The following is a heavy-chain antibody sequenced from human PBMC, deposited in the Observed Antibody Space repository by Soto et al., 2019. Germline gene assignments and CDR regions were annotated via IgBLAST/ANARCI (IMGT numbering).Heavy chain of an antibody. V-gene: IGHV4-59*01. J-gene: IGHJ4*02. CDR2: IYSSGST. CDR3: ARDHPHSYGVYYFDY. CDR1: GGSISNYY. D-gene: IGHD5-18*01. Sequence: SETLSLTCTFSGGSISNYYGNWIRQSPGKGLEWIGYIYSSGSTHYNPSLQNRVTISIDTSKNQVSLKVNSVTAADTAVYYCARDHPHSYGVYYFDYWGQGTPVT.